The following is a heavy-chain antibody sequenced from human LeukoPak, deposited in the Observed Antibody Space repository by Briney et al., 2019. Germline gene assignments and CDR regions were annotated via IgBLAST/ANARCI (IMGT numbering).Heavy chain of an antibody. CDR3: ARAPDYYDSSGYYYVYYFDY. J-gene: IGHJ4*02. Sequence: GGSLRLSCVASGFPFSSYSMNWVRQAPGKGLEWVSYISSSSSTIYYADSVKGRFTISRDNAKNSLYLQMNSLRAEDTAVYYCARAPDYYDSSGYYYVYYFDYWGQGTLVTVSS. CDR1: GFPFSSYS. D-gene: IGHD3-22*01. CDR2: ISSSSSTI. V-gene: IGHV3-48*01.